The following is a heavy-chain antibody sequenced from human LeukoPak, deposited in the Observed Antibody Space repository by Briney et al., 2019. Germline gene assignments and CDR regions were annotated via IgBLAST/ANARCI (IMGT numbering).Heavy chain of an antibody. CDR2: IWYDGSNK. V-gene: IGHV3-33*01. D-gene: IGHD6-13*01. J-gene: IGHJ6*02. Sequence: GGSLRLSCAASGFTFSSYGMHWVRQAPGKGLEWVAVIWYDGSNKYYADSVKGRFTISRDNSKNTLYLQMNSLRAEDTAVYYCARAISPRRQQLPPYYYYYGMDVWGQGTTVTVSS. CDR1: GFTFSSYG. CDR3: ARAISPRRQQLPPYYYYYGMDV.